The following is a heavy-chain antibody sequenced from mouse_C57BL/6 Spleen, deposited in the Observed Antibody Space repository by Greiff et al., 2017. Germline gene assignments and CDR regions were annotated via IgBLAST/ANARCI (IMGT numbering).Heavy chain of an antibody. CDR3: ARFDYDYDKDY. J-gene: IGHJ2*01. D-gene: IGHD2-4*01. Sequence: QVQLQQSGAELAKPGASVKLSCKASGYTFTSYWMPWVKQRPGQGLEWIGYINPSSGYTKYNQKFKDKATLTADKSSSTAYMQLSSLTYEDSAVXYCARFDYDYDKDYWGQGTTLTVSS. CDR2: INPSSGYT. CDR1: GYTFTSYW. V-gene: IGHV1-7*01.